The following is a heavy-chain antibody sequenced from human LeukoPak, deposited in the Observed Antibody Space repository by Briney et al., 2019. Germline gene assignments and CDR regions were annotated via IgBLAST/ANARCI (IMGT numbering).Heavy chain of an antibody. CDR3: TTEGCSGACFDY. Sequence: GGSLRLSCAASGFTSSNAWMSWVRQAPGKGLEWVGRIKSKTDGGTTDYAAPVKGRFTISRDDSKNTLCLQMNSLKTEDTAVYYCTTEGCSGACFDYWGQGTLVTVSS. D-gene: IGHD2-15*01. CDR2: IKSKTDGGTT. CDR1: GFTSSNAW. J-gene: IGHJ4*02. V-gene: IGHV3-15*01.